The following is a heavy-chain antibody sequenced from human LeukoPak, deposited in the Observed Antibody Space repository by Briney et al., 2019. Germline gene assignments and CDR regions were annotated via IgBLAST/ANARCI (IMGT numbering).Heavy chain of an antibody. V-gene: IGHV1-46*01. CDR1: GGTFSSYA. CDR3: ASGIVATTLDY. D-gene: IGHD5-12*01. J-gene: IGHJ4*02. Sequence: ASVKVSCKASGGTFSSYAISWVRQAPGQGLEWMGIINPSGGSTSYAQKFQGRVTMTRDTSTSTVYMDLNSLRSEDTAVYYCASGIVATTLDYWGQGTLVTVSS. CDR2: INPSGGST.